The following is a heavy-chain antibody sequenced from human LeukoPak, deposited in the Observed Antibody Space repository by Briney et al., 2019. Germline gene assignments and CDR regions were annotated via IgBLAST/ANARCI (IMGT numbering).Heavy chain of an antibody. CDR3: ARDDGGAGYNWFDP. J-gene: IGHJ5*02. Sequence: ASVKVSCKASGYTFTGYYMHWVRQAPGQGLELMGWINPNSGGTNYAQKFQGRVTMTRDTSISTAYMELSRLRSDDTAVYYCARDDGGAGYNWFDPWGQGTLVTVSS. CDR2: INPNSGGT. V-gene: IGHV1-2*02. CDR1: GYTFTGYY. D-gene: IGHD3-9*01.